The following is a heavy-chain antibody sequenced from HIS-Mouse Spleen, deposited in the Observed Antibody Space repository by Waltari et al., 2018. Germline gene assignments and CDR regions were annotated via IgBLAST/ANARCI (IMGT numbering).Heavy chain of an antibody. J-gene: IGHJ4*02. CDR1: GGSISSGGYY. Sequence: QVQLQESGPGLVKPSQTLSLTCTVSGGSISSGGYYWIWIGQHPGKGLEWIGYIYYSGSTYYNTSLKSRVTISVDTSKNQFSLKLSSVTAADTAVYYCARSSRKVTTVTIDYWGQGTLVTVSS. V-gene: IGHV4-31*03. CDR3: ARSSRKVTTVTIDY. D-gene: IGHD4-4*01. CDR2: IYYSGST.